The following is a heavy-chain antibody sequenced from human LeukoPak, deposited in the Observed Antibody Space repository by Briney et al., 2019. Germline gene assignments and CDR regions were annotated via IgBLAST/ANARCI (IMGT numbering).Heavy chain of an antibody. CDR3: ARPDMTMLVDY. Sequence: GESLKISCKASGYSFTSYWIGWVRQMPGKGLEWMGIIYPSDSDARYTPSSQGQVTISVDKSISTAYLQWSSLKASDTAMYYCARPDMTMLVDYWGQGTLVTVSS. V-gene: IGHV5-51*01. J-gene: IGHJ4*02. CDR1: GYSFTSYW. D-gene: IGHD3-22*01. CDR2: IYPSDSDA.